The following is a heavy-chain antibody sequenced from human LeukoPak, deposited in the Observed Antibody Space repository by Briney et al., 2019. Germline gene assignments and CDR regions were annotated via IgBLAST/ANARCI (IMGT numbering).Heavy chain of an antibody. CDR1: GFTFSHYA. CDR2: ISINGGTI. J-gene: IGHJ4*02. Sequence: GGSLRLSCAASGFTFSHYAMSWVRQAPGKGLEWVSAISINGGTIYYADSVKGRFTTSRDNSKNTLYLQVNSLRAVDTAVYFCAKAAPDTTYFDSWGQGTLVTVSS. D-gene: IGHD2/OR15-2a*01. V-gene: IGHV3-23*01. CDR3: AKAAPDTTYFDS.